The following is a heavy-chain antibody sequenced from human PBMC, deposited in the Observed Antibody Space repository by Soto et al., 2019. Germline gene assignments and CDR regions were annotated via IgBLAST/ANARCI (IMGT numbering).Heavy chain of an antibody. V-gene: IGHV1-69*01. Sequence: QVQLVQSGAEVKKPGSSVKVSCKASGGTFSSYAISWVRQAPGHGLEWMGGIIPIFGTANYAQKFQGRVTITADESTSTAYMELSSLRSADTAVYYCARKGQWLDYFDSCGQGTLVTVSS. CDR3: ARKGQWLDYFDS. CDR2: IIPIFGTA. D-gene: IGHD6-19*01. CDR1: GGTFSSYA. J-gene: IGHJ4*02.